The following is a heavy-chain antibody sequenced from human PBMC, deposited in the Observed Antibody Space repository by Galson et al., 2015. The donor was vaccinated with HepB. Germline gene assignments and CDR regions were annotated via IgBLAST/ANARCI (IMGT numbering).Heavy chain of an antibody. CDR3: ARDVVVIAMSYYYGMDV. Sequence: SLRLSCAASGFTFSSYAMHWVRQAPGKGLEWVAVISYDGSNKYYADSVKGRFTISRDNSKNTLYLQMNSLRAEDTAVYYCARDVVVIAMSYYYGMDVWGQGTTVTVSS. V-gene: IGHV3-30-3*01. J-gene: IGHJ6*02. CDR2: ISYDGSNK. CDR1: GFTFSSYA. D-gene: IGHD2-21*01.